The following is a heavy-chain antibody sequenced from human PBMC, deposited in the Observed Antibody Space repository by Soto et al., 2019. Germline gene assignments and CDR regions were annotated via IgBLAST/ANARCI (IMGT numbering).Heavy chain of an antibody. J-gene: IGHJ4*01. CDR1: GFVFISYD. D-gene: IGHD3-3*01. CDR3: AKGKTIFGVVVVSEY. V-gene: IGHV3-30*18. CDR2: ISNDGSNK. Sequence: GGSLRLSCAVSGFVFISYDMHWVRQAPGKGLEWVAVISNDGSNKDYADSVKGRFTISRDNSKITLYLQMNGLRAEDTAVYYCAKGKTIFGVVVVSEYWGQGTLVTVSS.